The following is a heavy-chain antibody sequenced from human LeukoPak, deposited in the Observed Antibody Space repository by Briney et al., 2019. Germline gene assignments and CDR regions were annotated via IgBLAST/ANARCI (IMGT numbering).Heavy chain of an antibody. CDR2: IRQDGSEK. V-gene: IGHV3-7*01. CDR1: GFTVSSNY. J-gene: IGHJ3*02. Sequence: GGSLRLSCAASGFTVSSNYMSWVRQAPGKGLEWVANIRQDGSEKYYVDSVRGRFTISRDNAENSLFLQMNSLRAEDTAVYYCARDLAGPPQEAFDIWGQGTMVTVS. CDR3: ARDLAGPPQEAFDI.